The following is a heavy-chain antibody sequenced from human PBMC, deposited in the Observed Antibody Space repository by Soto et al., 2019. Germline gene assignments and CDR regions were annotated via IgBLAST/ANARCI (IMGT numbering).Heavy chain of an antibody. J-gene: IGHJ4*02. Sequence: EERLVQSGGGLVQPGGSLRLSCAASGFSVGGNYMSWVRQATGKGLELVSLIYSGGNPFYADSMKGRFTLSRDNSNNMLYLQMDSLRAEDTAVDYCARGPNYDCWGQGTLVIVSS. V-gene: IGHV3-53*01. CDR1: GFSVGGNY. D-gene: IGHD3-10*01. CDR2: IYSGGNP. CDR3: ARGPNYDC.